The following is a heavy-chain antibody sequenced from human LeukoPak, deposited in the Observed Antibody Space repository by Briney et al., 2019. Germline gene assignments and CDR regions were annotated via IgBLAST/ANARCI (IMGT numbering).Heavy chain of an antibody. Sequence: SETLSLTCTVSGGSISSGGYYWSWIRQHPGEGLEWIGYIYYSGSTYYNPSLKSRVTISVDTSKNQFSLKLSSVTAADTAVYYCARGGWLPCFDYWGQGTLVTVSS. CDR3: ARGGWLPCFDY. CDR1: GGSISSGGYY. V-gene: IGHV4-31*03. J-gene: IGHJ4*02. CDR2: IYYSGST. D-gene: IGHD3-22*01.